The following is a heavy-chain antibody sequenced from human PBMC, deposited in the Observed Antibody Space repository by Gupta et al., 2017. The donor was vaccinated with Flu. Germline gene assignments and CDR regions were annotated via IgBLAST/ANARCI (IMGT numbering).Heavy chain of an antibody. CDR1: GFSLSTSGVG. CDR3: AHNKGRTYYDFWNYYYGMDV. V-gene: IGHV2-5*01. Sequence: QITLKESGPTLVKPTQTLTLTCTFSGFSLSTSGVGVGWIRQPPGKALEWLALIYWNDDKRYSPSLKSRLTTTKDTSKNQVVLTMTNMDPVDTATYYCAHNKGRTYYDFWNYYYGMDVWGQGTTVTVSS. CDR2: IYWNDDK. J-gene: IGHJ6*02. D-gene: IGHD3-3*01.